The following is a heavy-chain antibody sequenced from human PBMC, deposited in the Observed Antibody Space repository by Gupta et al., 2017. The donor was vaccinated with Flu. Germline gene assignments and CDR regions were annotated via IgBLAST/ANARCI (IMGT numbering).Heavy chain of an antibody. CDR3: ARDSSSWSMIYFYYYGLDV. J-gene: IGHJ6*02. V-gene: IGHV3-74*01. CDR2: INNDGSST. D-gene: IGHD6-13*01. CDR1: GFTFSSYW. Sequence: EVQLVESGGCLVQRGGSLRLSCAASGFTFSSYWMHWVRQAPGKGLVWVSRINNDGSSTTDADSVKGRFTISRDNAKNTLYLQMNSLRADDTAVYYCARDSSSWSMIYFYYYGLDVWGQGTAVTVSS.